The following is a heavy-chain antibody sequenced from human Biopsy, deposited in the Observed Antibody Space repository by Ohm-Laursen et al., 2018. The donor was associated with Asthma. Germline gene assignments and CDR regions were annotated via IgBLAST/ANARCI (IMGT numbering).Heavy chain of an antibody. CDR2: IATDGSNK. J-gene: IGHJ4*02. CDR1: GFTFSSYS. CDR3: VKDHSAGYYYFDD. V-gene: IGHV3-64D*08. Sequence: SLRLSCAASGFTFSSYSMHWVRQAPGRGPEYVSFIATDGSNKFYADSVKGRFTVSRDNSKHTLYLHMTGLRAGDTGVYYCVKDHSAGYYYFDDWGQGAQVTVSP. D-gene: IGHD2-21*01.